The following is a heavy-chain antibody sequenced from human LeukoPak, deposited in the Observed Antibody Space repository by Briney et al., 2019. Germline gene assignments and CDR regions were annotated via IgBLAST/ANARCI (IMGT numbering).Heavy chain of an antibody. D-gene: IGHD4-23*01. CDR1: GYSISSGYY. V-gene: IGHV4-38-2*02. Sequence: SETLSLTCTVSGYSISSGYYWGWIRQPPGKGLEWIGSIYHSGSTYYNPYLKSRVTISVDTSKNQFSLKLSSVTAADTAVYYCARVRGYGGNPDYWGQGTLVTVSS. CDR3: ARVRGYGGNPDY. CDR2: IYHSGST. J-gene: IGHJ4*02.